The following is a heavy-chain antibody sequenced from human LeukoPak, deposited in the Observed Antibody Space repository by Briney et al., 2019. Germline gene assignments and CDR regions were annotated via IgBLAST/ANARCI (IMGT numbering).Heavy chain of an antibody. CDR1: GVSISSGDYY. CDR3: ARDHPVADWAPDI. Sequence: SQTLSLTCTVSGVSISSGDYYWSWIRQPPGKGLEWIGYIYYSGSTYYNPSLRSRVTISVDTSKNQFSLKLSSVTAADTAVYFCARDHPVADWAPDIWGRGTMVTVSS. J-gene: IGHJ3*02. CDR2: IYYSGST. D-gene: IGHD3-9*01. V-gene: IGHV4-30-4*01.